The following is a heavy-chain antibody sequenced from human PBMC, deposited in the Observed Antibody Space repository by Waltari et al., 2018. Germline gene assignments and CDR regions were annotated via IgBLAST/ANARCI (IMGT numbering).Heavy chain of an antibody. CDR3: ARDINRGDAFDI. D-gene: IGHD1-20*01. CDR1: GGSISSYY. CDR2: IYHSGST. J-gene: IGHJ3*02. V-gene: IGHV4-59*01. Sequence: QVQLQESGPGLVKPSETLSLTCTVSGGSISSYYWSWIRQPPGKGLEWIGYIYHSGSTNYNPSLKSRVTISVDTSKNQFSLKLSSVTAADTAVYYCARDINRGDAFDIWGQGTMVTVSS.